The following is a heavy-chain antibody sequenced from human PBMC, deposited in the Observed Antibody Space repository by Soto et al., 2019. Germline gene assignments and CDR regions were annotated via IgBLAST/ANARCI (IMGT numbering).Heavy chain of an antibody. J-gene: IGHJ4*02. V-gene: IGHV3-64*01. D-gene: IGHD3-10*01. CDR3: VRRVSGDYDY. CDR1: GFTFSSYD. Sequence: EVQLAESGGGMVQPGGSLRLSCVASGFTFSSYDMHWVRQAPWKGLEYVSSISSNGGTTYYGNSVKGRFTISRDNSMNTLYLQLGVRRAEDMAVYYCVRRVSGDYDYWGQGTLVTVSS. CDR2: ISSNGGTT.